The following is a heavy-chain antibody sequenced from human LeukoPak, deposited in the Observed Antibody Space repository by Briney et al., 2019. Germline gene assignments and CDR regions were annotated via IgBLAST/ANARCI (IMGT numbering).Heavy chain of an antibody. Sequence: GGSLRLSCAASGFTFSSYAMSWVRQAPGKGLEWVSAISGSGGSTYYADSVKGRFTISRDNSKNTLYLQMNSLRAEDTAVYYCAKDRKDTATPRVYFDYWGQGTLVTVSS. CDR1: GFTFSSYA. CDR2: ISGSGGST. J-gene: IGHJ4*02. D-gene: IGHD5-18*01. CDR3: AKDRKDTATPRVYFDY. V-gene: IGHV3-23*01.